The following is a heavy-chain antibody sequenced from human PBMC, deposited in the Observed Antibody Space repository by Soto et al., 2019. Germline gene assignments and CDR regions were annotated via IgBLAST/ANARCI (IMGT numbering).Heavy chain of an antibody. CDR2: ISVGNGNT. D-gene: IGHD6-13*01. V-gene: IGHV1-3*01. J-gene: IGHJ4*02. Sequence: QVQLVQSGAEVKKPGASVKVSCKASGYTFTSYAMHWVRQAPGQRLEWMGWISVGNGNTKYSQRFQGRVTITRDTSASTAYMELSSLRSEDTAVYYCARARIIATFDYWGQGTLVTVSS. CDR3: ARARIIATFDY. CDR1: GYTFTSYA.